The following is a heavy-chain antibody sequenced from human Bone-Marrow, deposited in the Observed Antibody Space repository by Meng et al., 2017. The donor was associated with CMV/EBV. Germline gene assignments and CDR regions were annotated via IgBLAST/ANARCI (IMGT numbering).Heavy chain of an antibody. J-gene: IGHJ5*02. D-gene: IGHD5-12*01. Sequence: ASVKVSCKASGYTFTGYYMHWVRQAPGQGLEWMGWINPNSGGTNYAQKFQGRVTMTRDTSISTAYMELNSLRAEDTAVYYCARDGDIVGNPWGQGTLVTVSS. CDR3: ARDGDIVGNP. V-gene: IGHV1-2*02. CDR2: INPNSGGT. CDR1: GYTFTGYY.